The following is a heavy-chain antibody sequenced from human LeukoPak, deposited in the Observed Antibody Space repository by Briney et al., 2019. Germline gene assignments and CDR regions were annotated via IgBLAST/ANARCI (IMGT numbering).Heavy chain of an antibody. CDR1: GGSISSYY. D-gene: IGHD6-19*01. J-gene: IGHJ4*02. CDR3: ARQNRIAVAGYDY. V-gene: IGHV4-59*08. Sequence: SETLSLTCTVSGGSISSYYWSWIRQPPGKGLEWIGYIYYSGSTNYNPFLKSRVTISVDTSKNQFSLKLSSVTAADTAVYYCARQNRIAVAGYDYWGQGTLVTVSS. CDR2: IYYSGST.